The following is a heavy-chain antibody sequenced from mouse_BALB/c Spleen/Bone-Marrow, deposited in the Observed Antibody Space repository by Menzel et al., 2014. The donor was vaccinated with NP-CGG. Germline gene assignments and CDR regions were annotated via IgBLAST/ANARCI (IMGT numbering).Heavy chain of an antibody. CDR1: GFSLSSYS. J-gene: IGHJ2*01. V-gene: IGHV5-6-4*01. D-gene: IGHD2-4*01. CDR2: ISSGGHDT. Sequence: EVHLVESGGGLVKPGGSLKLSCAASGFSLSSYSMSWVRQTPEKRLEWVATISSGGHDTYYPDSVKGRFTISRDNAKNTLYLQMSSLKSEDTAMYYCSKDGGYDYSYYFDYWGQGTTLTVSS. CDR3: SKDGGYDYSYYFDY.